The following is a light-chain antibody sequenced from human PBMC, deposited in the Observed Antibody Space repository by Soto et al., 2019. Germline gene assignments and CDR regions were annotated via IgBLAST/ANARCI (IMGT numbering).Light chain of an antibody. CDR2: ATS. J-gene: IGKJ4*01. CDR3: QQYNNWPPLT. Sequence: EIVMTQSPATLSVSPGERATLSCRASQSVSSNLAWYQQKPGQAPRLLIYATSTRATGIPARFSGSGSGTEFTLTISSLQSEECAVYYCQQYNNWPPLTFGGGTKVEIK. CDR1: QSVSSN. V-gene: IGKV3-15*01.